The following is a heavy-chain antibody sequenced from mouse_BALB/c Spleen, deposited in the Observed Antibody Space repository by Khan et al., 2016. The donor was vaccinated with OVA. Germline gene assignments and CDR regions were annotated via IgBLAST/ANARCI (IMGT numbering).Heavy chain of an antibody. J-gene: IGHJ4*01. D-gene: IGHD2-3*01. CDR1: GFSLTSYG. CDR2: IWAGGST. V-gene: IGHV2-9*02. CDR3: SRCYDPYYAMDY. Sequence: QVQLKESGPGLVAPSQSLSITCTVSGFSLTSYGVNWVRQPPGKGLEWLGEIWAGGSTNYNSALMSRLSISTDNSKSQVFLKMNSLQTHDQAMYYCSRCYDPYYAMDYWGQGTSVTVSS.